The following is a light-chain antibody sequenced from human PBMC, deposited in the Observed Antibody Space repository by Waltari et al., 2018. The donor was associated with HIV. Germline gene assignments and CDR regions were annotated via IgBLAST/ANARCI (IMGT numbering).Light chain of an antibody. V-gene: IGLV3-25*03. J-gene: IGLJ1*01. CDR3: QSAYSSGTYV. Sequence: SYELTQPPSVSVSPGQTARITCSGDALPNQYAYWFQQKPGQAPVMVIYKDSESPSGIPERFSGSSSGATVTLTIRGVQAEDEADYYCQSAYSSGTYVFGTGTKVTVL. CDR2: KDS. CDR1: ALPNQY.